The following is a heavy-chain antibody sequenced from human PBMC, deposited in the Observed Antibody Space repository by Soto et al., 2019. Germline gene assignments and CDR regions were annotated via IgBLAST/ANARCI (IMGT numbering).Heavy chain of an antibody. V-gene: IGHV4-4*07. CDR3: AAGEASSRNLAPYYLDF. CDR1: GDSIRSYY. D-gene: IGHD6-13*01. Sequence: SETLSLTCTVSGDSIRSYYWSWIRQPPGKGLEWIGRIYATGTTDYNPSLKSRVMMSVDTSKKQFSLKLLSVTTADTAVYFCAAGEASSRNLAPYYLDFWGQGTLVTVSS. J-gene: IGHJ4*02. CDR2: IYATGTT.